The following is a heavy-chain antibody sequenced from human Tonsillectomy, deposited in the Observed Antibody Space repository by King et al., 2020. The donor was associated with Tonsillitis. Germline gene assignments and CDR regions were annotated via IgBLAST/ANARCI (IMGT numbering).Heavy chain of an antibody. CDR1: GGSISSSDHY. D-gene: IGHD1-26*01. CDR2: MYYSVSI. CDR3: ARYVIGSFDY. Sequence: QLQESGPGVVKPSETLSLTCTVSGGSISSSDHYWAWIRQPPGKGLEWIGYMYYSVSICYNPSLKSRITISGGTSENRFSLKLSSVTAADTAVYFCARYVIGSFDYWGQGALVTVSS. V-gene: IGHV4-39*02. J-gene: IGHJ4*02.